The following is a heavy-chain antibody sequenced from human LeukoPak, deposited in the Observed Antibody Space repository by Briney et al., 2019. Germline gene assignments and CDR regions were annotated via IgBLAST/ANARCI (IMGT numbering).Heavy chain of an antibody. CDR1: GGSISSYS. V-gene: IGHV4-59*01. CDR3: ARSWGAGTTVV. CDR2: IHYSGNS. J-gene: IGHJ4*02. Sequence: SGTLSLTCTVSGGSISSYSWNWIRQPPGKGLEWIGYIHYSGNSNYNPSLKSRVTISVDTSKNQLSLKLSSVTAADTAVYYCARSWGAGTTVVWGQGTLVTVSP. D-gene: IGHD1-7*01.